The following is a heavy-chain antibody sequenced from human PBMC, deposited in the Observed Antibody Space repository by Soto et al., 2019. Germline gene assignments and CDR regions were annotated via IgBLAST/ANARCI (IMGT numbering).Heavy chain of an antibody. D-gene: IGHD6-13*01. CDR3: ARDVSPGSSSLYLDAFEI. V-gene: IGHV3-7*05. Sequence: EVQLEESGGDLVQPGGSLRLSCAASGFTLSAYCMTWVRQAPGKGLEWVANINRDGSKKYYLDYVRGRFTISRYNVGNSLYLQMDSLSADDTALFYCARDVSPGSSSLYLDAFEIWGQGTIFTVSS. CDR2: INRDGSKK. CDR1: GFTLSAYC. J-gene: IGHJ3*02.